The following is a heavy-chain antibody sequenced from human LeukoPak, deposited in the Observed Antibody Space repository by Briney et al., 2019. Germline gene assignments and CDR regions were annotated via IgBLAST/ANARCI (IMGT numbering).Heavy chain of an antibody. J-gene: IGHJ4*02. Sequence: SETLSLTCTVSGGSISCGSYYWSWLRQPAGRGLEWIGRIYTSGSTNYNPSLKSRVTMSVDTSKNKLSLKLSSVTAADTAVYYCARDQFDYSNDYWGQGTLVTVSS. CDR1: GGSISCGSYY. CDR3: ARDQFDYSNDY. D-gene: IGHD4-11*01. CDR2: IYTSGST. V-gene: IGHV4-61*02.